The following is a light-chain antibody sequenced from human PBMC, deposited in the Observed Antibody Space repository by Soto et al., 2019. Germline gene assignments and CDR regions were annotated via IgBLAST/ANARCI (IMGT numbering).Light chain of an antibody. Sequence: QPVLTQPPSASETPGQRVTISCSGSSSNIESNYVFWYQQLPGTAPKLLIHTNDQRPSGVPDRFSGSKSGTSASLAISGLRSEDEADYYCAAWDDSLSGYVFGTGTKVTVL. V-gene: IGLV1-47*02. CDR2: TND. CDR3: AAWDDSLSGYV. CDR1: SSNIESNY. J-gene: IGLJ1*01.